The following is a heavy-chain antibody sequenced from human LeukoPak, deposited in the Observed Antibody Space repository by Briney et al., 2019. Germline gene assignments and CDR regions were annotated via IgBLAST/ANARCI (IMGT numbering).Heavy chain of an antibody. Sequence: GGPLRLSCAASGFTFSSYAMSWVRQPPGKELEWVSSISRRGGNTYYADSVKGRFTISRDNSKNTLYVQMNSLRDEDTAVYYCARDWPSEWQQLPDYDAVDIWGQGTMVTVFS. CDR2: ISRRGGNT. CDR3: ARDWPSEWQQLPDYDAVDI. J-gene: IGHJ3*02. D-gene: IGHD6-13*01. CDR1: GFTFSSYA. V-gene: IGHV3-23*01.